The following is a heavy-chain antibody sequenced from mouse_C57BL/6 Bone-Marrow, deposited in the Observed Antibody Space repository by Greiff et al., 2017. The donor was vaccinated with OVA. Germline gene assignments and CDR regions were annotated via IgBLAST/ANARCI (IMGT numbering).Heavy chain of an antibody. CDR1: GYAFSTSW. CDR2: IYPGDGDT. J-gene: IGHJ2*01. V-gene: IGHV1-82*01. CDR3: ASGFDFEY. Sequence: QVQLQQSGPELVKPGASVKISCKASGYAFSTSWMTWVKQRPGKGLEWIGRIYPGDGDTNYNGKFKGKATLTADKSSSTAYMQLSSLTSEDAAVYVCASGFDFEYWGKGTTLTVSS.